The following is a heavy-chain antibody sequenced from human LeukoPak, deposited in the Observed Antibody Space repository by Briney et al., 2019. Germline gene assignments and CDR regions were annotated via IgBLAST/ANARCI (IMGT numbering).Heavy chain of an antibody. CDR1: GFTFDDYT. V-gene: IGHV3-7*01. D-gene: IGHD6-19*01. CDR2: MKEDGSDI. J-gene: IGHJ5*02. CDR3: ARGEAVAGRFDP. Sequence: PGGSLRLSCAASGFTFDDYTMSWVRQAPGKGLEWVAKMKEDGSDIHYVDSVRGRFSISRDNAKDSLYLQMNSLRVDDTAVYYCARGEAVAGRFDPWGQGTQVTVSS.